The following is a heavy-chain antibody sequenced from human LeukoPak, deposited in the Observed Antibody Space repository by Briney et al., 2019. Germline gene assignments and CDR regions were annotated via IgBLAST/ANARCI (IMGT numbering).Heavy chain of an antibody. J-gene: IGHJ4*02. Sequence: GRSLRLSCAASGFTFSSYDIHWVRQAPGKGLEWVAVLSYDGSNKYYADSVKGRFTISRDSSKNTVYLQMNSLRAEDTAIYYCAKESSGSHQNDYWGQGTLVTVSS. V-gene: IGHV3-30*18. D-gene: IGHD3-22*01. CDR3: AKESSGSHQNDY. CDR2: LSYDGSNK. CDR1: GFTFSSYD.